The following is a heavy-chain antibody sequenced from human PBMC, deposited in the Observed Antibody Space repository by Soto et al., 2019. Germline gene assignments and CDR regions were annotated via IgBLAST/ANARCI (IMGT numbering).Heavy chain of an antibody. CDR2: IIPIFGTA. J-gene: IGHJ6*02. Sequence: QVQLVQSGAEVKKPGSSVKVSCKASGGTFSSYAISWVRQAPGQGLEWMGGIIPIFGTANYAQKFQGRVTITADESTSTDYMELSSLRSEDTAVYYCARGSGTLGIMITYYGMDVWGQGTTVTVSS. CDR1: GGTFSSYA. CDR3: ARGSGTLGIMITYYGMDV. D-gene: IGHD3-16*01. V-gene: IGHV1-69*01.